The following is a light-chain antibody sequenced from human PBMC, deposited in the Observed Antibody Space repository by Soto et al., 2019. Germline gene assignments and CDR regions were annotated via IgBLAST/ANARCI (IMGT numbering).Light chain of an antibody. CDR3: QSYDTSLNDWV. J-gene: IGLJ3*02. Sequence: QSVLTQPPSVSGAPGQRVTISCTGSSSNTGAGYDVHWYQQVPGMAPKLLIFGNYERPSGVPDRFSGSKSGASASLAISGLQTEDEADYYSQSYDTSLNDWVFGGGTKLTVL. CDR2: GNY. V-gene: IGLV1-40*01. CDR1: SSNTGAGYD.